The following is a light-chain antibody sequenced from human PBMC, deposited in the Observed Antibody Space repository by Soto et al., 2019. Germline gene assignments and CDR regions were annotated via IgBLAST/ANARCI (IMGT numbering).Light chain of an antibody. J-gene: IGLJ3*02. CDR1: SSNIGSNT. CDR2: SNN. V-gene: IGLV1-44*01. Sequence: QSVLTQPPSASGTPGQRVTISCSGSSSNIGSNTVNWYQQLPGTAPKLLIYSNNQRPSGVPDRFSGYKSGTSASLAISGLQSEDEADYYCAAWDDSLNGPGVFGGGTKLTVL. CDR3: AAWDDSLNGPGV.